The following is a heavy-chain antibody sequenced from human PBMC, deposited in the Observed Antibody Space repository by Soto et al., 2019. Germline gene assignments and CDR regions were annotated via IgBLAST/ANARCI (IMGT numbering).Heavy chain of an antibody. V-gene: IGHV1-2*02. CDR2: INPNSGAT. D-gene: IGHD4-4*01. CDR3: ARSRLTDYSIDY. CDR1: GYTFTGYY. Sequence: QVQLVQSGAEVKKPGDSVKVSCKPSGYTFTGYYIHWVRQAPGQGLEWMGWINPNSGATNYALKFQGRVTMTRDTSISAAYMELNSLTSDDTAVYYCARSRLTDYSIDYWGQGTLVTVSS. J-gene: IGHJ4*02.